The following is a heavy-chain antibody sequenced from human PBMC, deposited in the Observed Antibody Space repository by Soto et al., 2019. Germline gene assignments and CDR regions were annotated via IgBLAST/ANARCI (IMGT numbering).Heavy chain of an antibody. CDR2: ISGSGGST. V-gene: IGHV3-23*01. J-gene: IGHJ4*02. CDR3: AKSKVGFRTGPPDY. Sequence: GGSLRLSCAASGFTFSSYALSWVRQAPGKGLEWVSAISGSGGSTYYADSVKGRFTISRDNSKNTLYLQMNSLRAEDTAVYYCAKSKVGFRTGPPDYWGQGTLVTVSS. CDR1: GFTFSSYA. D-gene: IGHD1-1*01.